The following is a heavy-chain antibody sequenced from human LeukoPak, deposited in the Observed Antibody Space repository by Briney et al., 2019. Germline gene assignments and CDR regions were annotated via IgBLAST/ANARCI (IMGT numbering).Heavy chain of an antibody. J-gene: IGHJ4*02. CDR1: GFTFSSYW. Sequence: GGSLRLSCAASGFTFSSYWMSWVRQAPGKGLEWVAVIWYDGSNKYYADSVKGRFTISRDNSKNTLYLQMNSLRAEDTAVYYCARDGTYYYGSGSYYNLYYFDYWGQGTLVTVSS. V-gene: IGHV3-33*08. D-gene: IGHD3-10*01. CDR2: IWYDGSNK. CDR3: ARDGTYYYGSGSYYNLYYFDY.